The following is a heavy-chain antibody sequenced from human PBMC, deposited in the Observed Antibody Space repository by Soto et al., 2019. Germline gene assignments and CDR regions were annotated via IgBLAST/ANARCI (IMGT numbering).Heavy chain of an antibody. V-gene: IGHV4-59*08. CDR3: AREPPDSSSWYDAFDI. Sequence: TLSLTCTVSGGSISSYYWSWIRQPPGKGLEWIGYIYYSGSTNYNPSLKSRVTISVDTSKNQFSLKLSSVTAADTAVYYCAREPPDSSSWYDAFDIWGQGTMVTVSS. CDR2: IYYSGST. J-gene: IGHJ3*02. CDR1: GGSISSYY. D-gene: IGHD6-13*01.